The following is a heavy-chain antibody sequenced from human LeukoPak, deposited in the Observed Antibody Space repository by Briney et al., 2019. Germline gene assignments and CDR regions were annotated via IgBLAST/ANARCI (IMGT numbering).Heavy chain of an antibody. CDR1: GFTFTTYA. J-gene: IGHJ4*02. CDR3: AKVRDNGFSSFDS. V-gene: IGHV3-23*01. Sequence: GGSLILSCAASGFTFTTYAMDWVRQAPGKGLEWVSAITDSGGSTYYADSVKGRFTISRDNSKNTLYLQMNSLRAEDTAVYYCAKVRDNGFSSFDSWGQGTLVTVSS. D-gene: IGHD2-8*01. CDR2: ITDSGGST.